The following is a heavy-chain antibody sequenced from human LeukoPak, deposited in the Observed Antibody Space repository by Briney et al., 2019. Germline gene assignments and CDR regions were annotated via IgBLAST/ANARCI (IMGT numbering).Heavy chain of an antibody. Sequence: SETLSLTCTVSGDSISSYYWSWIRQPPGKGLKWIGYIYYSGSTNYNPSLKSRVTMSVDTSKNQFSLKLGSVTAADTAVYYCARDVGKLLWFGELFPSWFDPWGQGTLVTVSS. CDR2: IYYSGST. V-gene: IGHV4-59*12. CDR3: ARDVGKLLWFGELFPSWFDP. D-gene: IGHD3-10*01. CDR1: GDSISSYY. J-gene: IGHJ5*02.